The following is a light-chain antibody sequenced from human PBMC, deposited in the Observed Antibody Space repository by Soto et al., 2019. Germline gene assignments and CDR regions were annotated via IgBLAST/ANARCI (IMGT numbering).Light chain of an antibody. CDR3: QQRANWPLTT. V-gene: IGKV3-11*01. CDR1: QSVSNF. J-gene: IGKJ5*01. CDR2: DAS. Sequence: EIVMTQSAATLSVTPGGRATLSCRASQSVSNFLAWYQQKPAQAPRLLIYDASNRATGIPARFSGSGSGTDFTLTIRSLAPEDFAIYYCQQRANWPLTTFGHGTLLEI.